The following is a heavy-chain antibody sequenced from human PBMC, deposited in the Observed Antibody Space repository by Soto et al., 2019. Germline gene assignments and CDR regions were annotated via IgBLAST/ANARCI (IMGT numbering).Heavy chain of an antibody. V-gene: IGHV1-69*13. Sequence: SVKVSCKASGGAFSSYAISWVRQAPGQGLEWMGGIIPIFGTANYAQKFQGRVTITADESTSTAYMELSSLRSEDTAVYYCARGPRSNAVVTAIPRSNYYYYGMDVWGQGTTVTVSS. J-gene: IGHJ6*02. CDR3: ARGPRSNAVVTAIPRSNYYYYGMDV. CDR2: IIPIFGTA. CDR1: GGAFSSYA. D-gene: IGHD2-21*02.